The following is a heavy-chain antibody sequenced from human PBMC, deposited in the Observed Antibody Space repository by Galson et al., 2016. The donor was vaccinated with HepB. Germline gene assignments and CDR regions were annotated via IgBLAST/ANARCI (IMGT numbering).Heavy chain of an antibody. Sequence: ALVKPTQTLTLTCTFSGFSLSTTGEAVGWTRQPPGRALEWLALVHWNDDKRYGPSLKSRLTITKDTSKNQVVLTVTNMDPVDTATYFCAHRRSGYCNTVNCLYFDYWGQGTLATVSS. D-gene: IGHD2-15*01. CDR1: GFSLSTTGEA. J-gene: IGHJ4*02. CDR2: VHWNDDK. V-gene: IGHV2-5*01. CDR3: AHRRSGYCNTVNCLYFDY.